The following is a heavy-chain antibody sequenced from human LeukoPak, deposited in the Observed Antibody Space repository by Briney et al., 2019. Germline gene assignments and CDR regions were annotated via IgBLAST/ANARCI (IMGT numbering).Heavy chain of an antibody. CDR1: GFTFSSYL. CDR3: ARELRTFDS. CDR2: IKHNGDEL. V-gene: IGHV3-7*01. Sequence: PGGSLRLSCAASGFTFSSYLMTWVRQAPGKGLEWVANIKHNGDELNYVDSVEDRFTISRDNAKNSLYLHMTGLRAEDTAVYYCARELRTFDSWGQGTLVTVS. D-gene: IGHD3-16*01. J-gene: IGHJ4*02.